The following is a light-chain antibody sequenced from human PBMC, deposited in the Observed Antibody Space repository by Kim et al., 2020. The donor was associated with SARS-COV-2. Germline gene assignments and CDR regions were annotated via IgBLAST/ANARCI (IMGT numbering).Light chain of an antibody. CDR3: QVWDSSSDHLV. Sequence: APGKTDRITCGGNSIGSKSVHWYQQKPGQAPVLVIYYDSDRPSGIPERFSGSNSGNTATLSISRVEAGDEADYYCQVWDSSSDHLVFGGGTQLTVL. V-gene: IGLV3-21*04. CDR2: YDS. J-gene: IGLJ2*01. CDR1: SIGSKS.